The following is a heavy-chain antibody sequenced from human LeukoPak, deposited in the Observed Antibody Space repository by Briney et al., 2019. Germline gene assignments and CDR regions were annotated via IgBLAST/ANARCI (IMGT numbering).Heavy chain of an antibody. CDR1: GGSISNYY. V-gene: IGHV4-59*08. Sequence: SETLSLTCTVSGGSISNYYWSWIRQPPGKGLEWIGHIYYSGSTDYNPSLKSRVTTSVDTSKNQFSLKLSSVTAADTAVYYCARLLPIVATFDYWGQGNLATVSS. CDR3: ARLLPIVATFDY. CDR2: IYYSGST. J-gene: IGHJ4*02. D-gene: IGHD5-12*01.